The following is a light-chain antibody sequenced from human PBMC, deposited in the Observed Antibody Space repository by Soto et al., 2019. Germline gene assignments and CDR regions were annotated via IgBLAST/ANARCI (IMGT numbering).Light chain of an antibody. CDR3: QQMYNIPRT. J-gene: IGKJ1*01. Sequence: DLQLTQSPSSLSASVGDRVTVTCRASQYINDYLNWYQQKPGKAPRLLIYSASTLHTGVSSTFSGSGSGTEFTLTITSLQPEDVATYYCQQMYNIPRTFGQGTRVEL. V-gene: IGKV1-39*01. CDR1: QYINDY. CDR2: SAS.